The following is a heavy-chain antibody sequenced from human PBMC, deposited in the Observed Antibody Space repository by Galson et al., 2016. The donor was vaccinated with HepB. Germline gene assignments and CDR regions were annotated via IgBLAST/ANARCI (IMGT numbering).Heavy chain of an antibody. CDR2: INPHSDDT. V-gene: IGHV1-2*06. J-gene: IGHJ5*02. CDR3: TRDEGGHWFDP. Sequence: SVKVSCKASGYRFTAYYIHWVRQAPGQGLEWMGRINPHSDDTHYAQRFQDRVTVTRDTSISTVYMELRRLTYDDTAIYYCTRDEGGHWFDPWGQGTLVTVSS. CDR1: GYRFTAYY. D-gene: IGHD1-26*01.